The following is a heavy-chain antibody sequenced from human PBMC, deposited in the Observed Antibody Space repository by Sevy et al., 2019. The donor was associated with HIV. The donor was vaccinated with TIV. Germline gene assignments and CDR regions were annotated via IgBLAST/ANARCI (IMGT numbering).Heavy chain of an antibody. V-gene: IGHV3-48*01. CDR3: ARAQNAWGGIDAFDI. D-gene: IGHD3-16*01. CDR1: GFTFSRYS. CDR2: ISSTSGSI. Sequence: GGSLRLSCAASGFTFSRYSMNWVRQAPGKGLEWLSYISSTSGSIYYGDHVEGRFTISRDSAKNSLYLQMTSLRADDTAVYYCARAQNAWGGIDAFDIWGQRTMVTVSS. J-gene: IGHJ3*02.